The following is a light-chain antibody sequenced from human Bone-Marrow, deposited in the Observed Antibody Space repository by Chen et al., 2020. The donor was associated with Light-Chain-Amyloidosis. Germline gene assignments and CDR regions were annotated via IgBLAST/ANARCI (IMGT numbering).Light chain of an antibody. Sequence: QSALTQPASVSGSPGQSITISCTGTSSDVGGDNHVSWYQQHPDKAPKLIIYEVTNRPSWVPDRFSGSKSDNTASLTISGLQTEHEADYFCSSYTITNTLVFGSGTRVTVL. CDR3: SSYTITNTLV. CDR2: EVT. CDR1: SSDVGGDNH. V-gene: IGLV2-14*01. J-gene: IGLJ1*01.